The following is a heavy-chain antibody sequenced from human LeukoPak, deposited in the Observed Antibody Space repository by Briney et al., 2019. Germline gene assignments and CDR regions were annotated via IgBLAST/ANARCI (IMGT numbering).Heavy chain of an antibody. CDR3: ARDTTTYCSSTSCYTDNWFDP. Sequence: ASVTVSCKASGYTFTSYGISWVRQAPGKGLEWMGRISAYNGNTNYAQKLQGRVTMTTDTSTSTAYMELRSLRSDDTAVYYWARDTTTYCSSTSCYTDNWFDPWGQGTLVTVSS. V-gene: IGHV1-18*01. CDR2: ISAYNGNT. D-gene: IGHD2-2*02. J-gene: IGHJ5*02. CDR1: GYTFTSYG.